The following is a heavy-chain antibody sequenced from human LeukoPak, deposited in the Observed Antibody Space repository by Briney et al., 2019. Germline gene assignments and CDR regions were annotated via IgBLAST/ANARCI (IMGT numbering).Heavy chain of an antibody. J-gene: IGHJ6*04. CDR1: GSTFSSYA. V-gene: IGHV3-23*01. Sequence: GGSLRLSCAASGSTFSSYAMNWVRQAPGKGLEWVSGISGSGGSTYYADSVKGRFTISRDNSKNTLSLQMNSLRVEDTAIYYCAKPTYRGAISYAYYYYGMDVWGKGTTVTVSS. D-gene: IGHD3-10*01. CDR2: ISGSGGST. CDR3: AKPTYRGAISYAYYYYGMDV.